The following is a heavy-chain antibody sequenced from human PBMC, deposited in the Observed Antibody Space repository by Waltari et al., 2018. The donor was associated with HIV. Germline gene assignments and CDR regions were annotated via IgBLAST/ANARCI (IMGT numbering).Heavy chain of an antibody. Sequence: QAQLQQWGTGLLKPSEALSLTGAVYGAPCSTFYCTWSSPSPGTGLEWLGEVGPGGKVYVVPSLRRRLSLSTDAAKNQFSLTLTSFVAADTAVYFCSRGLQMTSYASGNWLWEEMLSKYFFDLWGQGTRV. D-gene: IGHD3-10*01. CDR2: VGPGGKV. CDR3: SRGLQMTSYASGNWLWEEMLSKYFFDL. V-gene: IGHV4-34*01. CDR1: GAPCSTFY. J-gene: IGHJ4*02.